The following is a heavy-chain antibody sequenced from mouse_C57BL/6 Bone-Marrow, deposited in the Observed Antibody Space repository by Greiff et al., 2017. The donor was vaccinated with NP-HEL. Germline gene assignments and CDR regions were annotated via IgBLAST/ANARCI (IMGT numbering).Heavy chain of an antibody. CDR1: GYTFTSYW. Sequence: QVQLQQPGAELVKPGASVKMSCKASGYTFTSYWITWVKQRPGQGLEWIGDIYPGSGSTNYNEKFKSKATLTVATSSSTAYMQLSSLTSEDSAVYYCARSGPSYYYGSSSYAMDYWGQGTSVTVSS. CDR2: IYPGSGST. CDR3: ARSGPSYYYGSSSYAMDY. V-gene: IGHV1-55*01. D-gene: IGHD1-1*01. J-gene: IGHJ4*01.